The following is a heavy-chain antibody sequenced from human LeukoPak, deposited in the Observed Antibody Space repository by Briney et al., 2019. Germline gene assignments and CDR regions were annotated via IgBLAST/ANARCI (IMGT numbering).Heavy chain of an antibody. CDR3: ASSVKSSDYYYYMDV. Sequence: SVKVSCKASGGTFSSYAISWVRQAPGQGLEWMGGFIPIFGTANYAQKFQGRVTITTDESTSTAYMELSSLRSEDTAVYYCASSVKSSDYYYYMDVWGKGTTVTVSS. J-gene: IGHJ6*03. CDR1: GGTFSSYA. V-gene: IGHV1-69*05. D-gene: IGHD4-11*01. CDR2: FIPIFGTA.